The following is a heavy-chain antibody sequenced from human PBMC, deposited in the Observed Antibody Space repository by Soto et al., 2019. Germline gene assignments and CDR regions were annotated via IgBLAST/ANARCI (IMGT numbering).Heavy chain of an antibody. V-gene: IGHV3-21*01. CDR3: ARGSSTPGSWFDP. CDR1: GFTFSSYS. D-gene: IGHD2-2*01. CDR2: ISSSSSYI. Sequence: EVQLVESGGGLVKPGGSLRLSCAASGFTFSSYSMNWVRQAPGKGLEWVSSISSSSSYIYYADSVKGRFTISRDNAKYSLYLQMNSLRAEDTAVYYCARGSSTPGSWFDPWGQGTLVTVSS. J-gene: IGHJ5*02.